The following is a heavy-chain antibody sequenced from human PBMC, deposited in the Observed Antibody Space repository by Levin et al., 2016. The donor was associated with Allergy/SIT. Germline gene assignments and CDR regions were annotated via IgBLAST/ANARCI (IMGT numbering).Heavy chain of an antibody. Sequence: ASVKVSCKASGYTFTSYTMHWVRQAPGQRLEWMGWINAGNGNTKYSQKFQGRVTITRDTSASTAYMELRSLRSDDTAVYYCARVKPYNWNIPRENWFDPWGQGTLVTVSS. J-gene: IGHJ5*02. D-gene: IGHD1-1*01. V-gene: IGHV1-3*01. CDR3: ARVKPYNWNIPRENWFDP. CDR1: GYTFTSYT. CDR2: INAGNGNT.